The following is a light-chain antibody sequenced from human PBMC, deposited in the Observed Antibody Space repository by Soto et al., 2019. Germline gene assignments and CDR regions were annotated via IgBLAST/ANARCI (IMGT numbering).Light chain of an antibody. J-gene: IGKJ1*01. V-gene: IGKV3-20*01. CDR1: QSFRGL. Sequence: EVALTQSPVHLSLYPGARATLSCRASQSFRGLLAWYQQKPGQAPRLLIYDAYNRATGIPPRFSGSGSGTDFTITISRLEPEDFAVYYCQQYGSSGTFGQGTKVDI. CDR2: DAY. CDR3: QQYGSSGT.